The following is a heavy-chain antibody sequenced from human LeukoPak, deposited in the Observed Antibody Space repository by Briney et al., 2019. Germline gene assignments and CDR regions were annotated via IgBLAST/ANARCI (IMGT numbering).Heavy chain of an antibody. CDR3: ARVYSSGWYQTGFDY. Sequence: GGSLRLSCAASEFTFSTYWMSWVRQALGKGLEWVANINQDGSAKYYVDSVKGRFTISRDNAKNSLYLQMNSLRVEDTAVYYCARVYSSGWYQTGFDYWGQGTLVTVSS. V-gene: IGHV3-7*01. CDR2: INQDGSAK. J-gene: IGHJ4*02. D-gene: IGHD6-19*01. CDR1: EFTFSTYW.